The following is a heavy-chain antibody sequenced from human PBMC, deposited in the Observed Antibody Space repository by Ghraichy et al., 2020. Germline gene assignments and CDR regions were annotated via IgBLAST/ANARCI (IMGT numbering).Heavy chain of an antibody. CDR1: GFTFSSYS. Sequence: GESLNISCAASGFTFSSYSMSWVRLAPGKGLEWVSAVSYSSFYIYYADSVKGRFTISRDNAKNSLYLQMNSLRAEDTAVYYCARGSEIDRIGTIWPVGYWGQGTLVTVSS. D-gene: IGHD1-1*01. CDR2: VSYSSFYI. CDR3: ARGSEIDRIGTIWPVGY. V-gene: IGHV3-21*01. J-gene: IGHJ4*02.